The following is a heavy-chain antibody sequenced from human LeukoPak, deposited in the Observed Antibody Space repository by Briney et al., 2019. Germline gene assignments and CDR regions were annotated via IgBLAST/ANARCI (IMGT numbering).Heavy chain of an antibody. Sequence: ASVKVSCKSSGYTFTSDYMHWVRQAPGQGLEWIGIINPSGGNTSYAQKFQGRVTMTRDTTTSTVYMELSSLRSEDTDVYYCARDRERVRWLLDCWGQGTMVTVSS. CDR2: INPSGGNT. D-gene: IGHD5-12*01. J-gene: IGHJ4*02. CDR1: GYTFTSDY. V-gene: IGHV1-46*01. CDR3: ARDRERVRWLLDC.